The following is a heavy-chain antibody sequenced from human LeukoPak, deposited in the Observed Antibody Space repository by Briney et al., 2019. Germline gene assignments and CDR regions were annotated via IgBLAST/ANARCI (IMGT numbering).Heavy chain of an antibody. Sequence: GGSLRLSCAASGFTFSSYSMNWVRQAPGKGLEWVSYIGSSSSIIYYADSVKGRFTISRDNAKNSLYLQMNSLRAEDTAVYYCVRGSYGAYDYWGQGSLVTVSS. D-gene: IGHD4-17*01. CDR3: VRGSYGAYDY. V-gene: IGHV3-48*01. J-gene: IGHJ4*02. CDR2: IGSSSSII. CDR1: GFTFSSYS.